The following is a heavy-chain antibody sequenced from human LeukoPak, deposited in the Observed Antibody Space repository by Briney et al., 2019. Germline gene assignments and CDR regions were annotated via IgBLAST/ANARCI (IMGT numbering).Heavy chain of an antibody. CDR2: MNPNSGNT. Sequence: ASVKVSCKVSGYTFTSYDINWVRQATGQGLEWMGWMNPNSGNTGYAQKFQGRVTMTRNTSISTAYMELSSLRSEDTAVYYCARKDGYSPPYFDYWGQGTLVTVSS. V-gene: IGHV1-8*01. CDR3: ARKDGYSPPYFDY. CDR1: GYTFTSYD. J-gene: IGHJ4*02. D-gene: IGHD5-24*01.